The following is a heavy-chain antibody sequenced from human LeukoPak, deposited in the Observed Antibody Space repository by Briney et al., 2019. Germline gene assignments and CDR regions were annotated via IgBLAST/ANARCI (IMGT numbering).Heavy chain of an antibody. CDR3: ARGTTRWTTVPHYGMDV. V-gene: IGHV3-33*01. D-gene: IGHD4-17*01. Sequence: GRSLRLSCAASGFTFSSYGMHWVRQAPGKGLEWVAVIWYDGSNKYYADSVKGRFTVSRDNSKNTLYLQMNSLRAEDTAIYYCARGTTRWTTVPHYGMDVWGQGTTVTVSS. J-gene: IGHJ6*02. CDR2: IWYDGSNK. CDR1: GFTFSSYG.